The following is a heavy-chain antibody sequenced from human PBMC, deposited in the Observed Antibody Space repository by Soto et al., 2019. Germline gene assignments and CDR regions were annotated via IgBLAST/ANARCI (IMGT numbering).Heavy chain of an antibody. Sequence: XGPTLLNPTQTLTLTCTFALFSLITSGMCVSWIRQPPGKALEWLALTDWDDDKYYSTSLKTRLTISKDTSKNQVVLTMTNMDPVDTATYYCARIRGGNSAFDYWGQGTLVTVSS. J-gene: IGHJ4*02. V-gene: IGHV2-70*01. CDR2: TDWDDDK. CDR3: ARIRGGNSAFDY. D-gene: IGHD2-21*02. CDR1: LFSLITSGMC.